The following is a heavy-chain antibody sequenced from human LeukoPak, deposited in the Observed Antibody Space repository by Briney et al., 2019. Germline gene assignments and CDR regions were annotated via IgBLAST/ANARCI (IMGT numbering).Heavy chain of an antibody. V-gene: IGHV3-53*05. J-gene: IGHJ4*02. Sequence: GGSLRLSCAASGFTVSSNYMSWVRQAPGKGLEWVSVIYSGGSTYYADSVKGRFTISRDNSKNTLYLQMNSLRAEDTAVYYCAKDFEDSNYYFDYWGQGTLVTVSS. CDR3: AKDFEDSNYYFDY. D-gene: IGHD4-11*01. CDR2: IYSGGST. CDR1: GFTVSSNY.